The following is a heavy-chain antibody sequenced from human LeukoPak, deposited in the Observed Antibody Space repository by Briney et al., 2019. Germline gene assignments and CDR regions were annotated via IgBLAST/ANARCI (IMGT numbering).Heavy chain of an antibody. Sequence: GGSLRLSCAASGFIFADYVMIWVRQAPGKGLEWVSSIGWDGSSTAYADSLKGRFTISRDNAKDSPYLQINSLRAEDTALYYCARAPLSGTRAHYYYYYMDVWGKGTTVTVSS. V-gene: IGHV3-20*04. J-gene: IGHJ6*03. CDR3: ARAPLSGTRAHYYYYYMDV. CDR2: IGWDGSST. D-gene: IGHD1-26*01. CDR1: GFIFADYV.